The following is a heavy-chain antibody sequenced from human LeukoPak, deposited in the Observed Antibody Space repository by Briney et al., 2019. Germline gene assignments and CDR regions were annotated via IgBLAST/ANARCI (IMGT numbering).Heavy chain of an antibody. CDR1: GFTFSSYW. Sequence: PGGSLRLSCAASGFTFSSYWMSWVRQAPGKGLEWVANIKQDGSEKYYVDSVKGRFTISRGNAKNSLYLQMNSLRAEDTAVYYCARGYDFWSGYWSNWFDPWGQGTLVTVSS. D-gene: IGHD3-3*01. CDR2: IKQDGSEK. V-gene: IGHV3-7*04. J-gene: IGHJ5*02. CDR3: ARGYDFWSGYWSNWFDP.